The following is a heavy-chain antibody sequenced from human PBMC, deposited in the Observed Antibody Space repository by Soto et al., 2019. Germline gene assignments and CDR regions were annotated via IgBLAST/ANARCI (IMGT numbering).Heavy chain of an antibody. Sequence: VGSLRLSCAASGFTFSSYVIYWVRRAPGKGLECVALISHDGSKKHYADSVKGRFTISRDYSNDTFYLQMNSLRDEDTAVFHCVASGLSFDYWGQGTLVTVSS. CDR3: VASGLSFDY. CDR2: ISHDGSKK. D-gene: IGHD3-16*02. V-gene: IGHV3-30-3*01. CDR1: GFTFSSYV. J-gene: IGHJ4*02.